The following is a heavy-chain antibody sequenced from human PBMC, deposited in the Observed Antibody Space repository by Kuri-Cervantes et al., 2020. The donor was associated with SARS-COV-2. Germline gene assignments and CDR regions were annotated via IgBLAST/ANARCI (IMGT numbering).Heavy chain of an antibody. Sequence: SETLSLTCAVYGGSFSGYYWGWIRQPPGKGLEWIGYIYYSGSTNYNPSLKSRVTISVDTSKNQFSLKLSSVTAADTAVYYCARDPNANHNNWFDPWGQGTLVTVSS. CDR1: GGSFSGYY. CDR3: ARDPNANHNNWFDP. CDR2: IYYSGST. V-gene: IGHV4-59*01. J-gene: IGHJ5*02. D-gene: IGHD4/OR15-4a*01.